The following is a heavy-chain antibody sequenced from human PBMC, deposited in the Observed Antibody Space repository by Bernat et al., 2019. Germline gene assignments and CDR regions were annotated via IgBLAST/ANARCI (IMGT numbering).Heavy chain of an antibody. V-gene: IGHV4-39*01. J-gene: IGHJ4*02. CDR2: IYYSGST. D-gene: IGHD6-19*01. CDR1: GGSISSSSYY. CDR3: ARHRRYSSGWYYFDY. Sequence: QLQLQESGPGLVKPSETLSLTCTVSGGSISSSSYYWGWIRQPPGKGLEWIGSIYYSGSTYYNPSLKSRVTISVDTSKNQFSLKLSSVNAADTAVYYCARHRRYSSGWYYFDYWGQGTLVTVSS.